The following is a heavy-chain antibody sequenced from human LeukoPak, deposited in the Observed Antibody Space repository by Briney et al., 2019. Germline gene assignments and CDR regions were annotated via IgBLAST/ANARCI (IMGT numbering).Heavy chain of an antibody. CDR3: AKTTPSFNWGQFDY. CDR2: ISGSGGST. J-gene: IGHJ4*02. Sequence: GGSLRLSCAASGFTFSSYAMSWVRQAPGKGLEWVLAISGSGGSTYYADPVKGRFTISRDNSKNTLYLQMNSLRAEDTAVYYCAKTTPSFNWGQFDYWGQGTLVTVSS. V-gene: IGHV3-23*01. CDR1: GFTFSSYA. D-gene: IGHD7-27*01.